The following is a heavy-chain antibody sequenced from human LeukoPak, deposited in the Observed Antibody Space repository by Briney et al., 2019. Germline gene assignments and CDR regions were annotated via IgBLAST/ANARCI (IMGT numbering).Heavy chain of an antibody. CDR2: IYYSGST. V-gene: IGHV4-59*12. CDR3: ARGDGGHWYPRGLHFDH. CDR1: GGSISSYY. Sequence: SETLSLTCTVSGGSISSYYWSWIRQPPGKGLEWIGYIYYSGSTNYNPSLKSRVTISVDTSKNQFSLSLTSVTAADTAVYYCARGDGGHWYPRGLHFDHWGQGTVVTVSS. J-gene: IGHJ4*02. D-gene: IGHD5-24*01.